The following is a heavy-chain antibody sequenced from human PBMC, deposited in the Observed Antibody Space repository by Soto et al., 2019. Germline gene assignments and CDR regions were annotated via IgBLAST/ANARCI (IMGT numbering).Heavy chain of an antibody. CDR2: ISWNSGSI. J-gene: IGHJ4*02. Sequence: EVPLVESGGGLVQPGKSLRLSCAASGFSLHDYAIHWVRRAPGKGLEWVSGISWNSGSIDYADSVKGRFTISRDNAKNSVYLQMNSLRTEDTAFYYCAKDSPPSSYDTNGYYHGYFDYWRQGTLVTVSS. V-gene: IGHV3-9*01. CDR3: AKDSPPSSYDTNGYYHGYFDY. D-gene: IGHD3-22*01. CDR1: GFSLHDYA.